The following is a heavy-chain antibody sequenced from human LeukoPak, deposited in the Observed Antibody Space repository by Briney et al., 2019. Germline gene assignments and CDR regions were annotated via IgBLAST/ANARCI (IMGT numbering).Heavy chain of an antibody. V-gene: IGHV1-2*02. Sequence: ASVKVYCKASGYTFTGYYMHWVRQAPGQGLEWMGWINPNSGGTNYAQKFQGRVTMTRDTSISTAYMELSRLRSDDTAVYYCAEDHYDSSGFFDFWGQGTLVTVSS. J-gene: IGHJ4*02. CDR1: GYTFTGYY. CDR3: AEDHYDSSGFFDF. D-gene: IGHD3-22*01. CDR2: INPNSGGT.